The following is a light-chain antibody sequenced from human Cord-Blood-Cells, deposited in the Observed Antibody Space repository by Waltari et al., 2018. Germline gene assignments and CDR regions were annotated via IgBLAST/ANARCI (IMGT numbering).Light chain of an antibody. CDR2: WAS. J-gene: IGKJ1*01. V-gene: IGKV4-1*01. CDR3: QQYYSTPLT. CDR1: QSVLYSANNKNY. Sequence: DIVMTQSPDSLAVSLGERATIHCKSSQSVLYSANNKNYLAWYQQKPGQPPKLLIYWASTRESGVPDLFSGSGSGTDFTLTISSLQAEDVAVYYCQQYYSTPLTFVQGTKVEIK.